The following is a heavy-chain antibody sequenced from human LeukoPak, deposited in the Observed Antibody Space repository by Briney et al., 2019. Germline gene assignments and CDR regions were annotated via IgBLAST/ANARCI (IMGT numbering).Heavy chain of an antibody. CDR2: IIPIFGTA. CDR1: GYTFTSYG. D-gene: IGHD3-3*01. CDR3: ARGPGGVLEWLFYAFDI. J-gene: IGHJ3*02. Sequence: GASVKVSCKASGYTFTSYGISWVRQAPGQGLEWMGGIIPIFGTANYAQKFQGRVTITADESTSTAYMELSSLRSEDTAVYYCARGPGGVLEWLFYAFDIWGQGTMVTVSS. V-gene: IGHV1-69*13.